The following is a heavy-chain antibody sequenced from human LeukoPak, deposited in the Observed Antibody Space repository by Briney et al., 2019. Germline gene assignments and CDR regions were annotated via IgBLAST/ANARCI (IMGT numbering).Heavy chain of an antibody. J-gene: IGHJ4*02. D-gene: IGHD6-13*01. CDR3: SRAAAGTGFLY. CDR1: GFTFSNAW. V-gene: IGHV3-15*01. Sequence: GGSLRLSCAASGFTFSNAWMSWVRQAPGKGLEWVGRIKSKTDGGTTDYAAPVKGRFTISRDDSKNTLYLQMNSLKTEDTAVYYCSRAAAGTGFLYWGQGTLVTVSS. CDR2: IKSKTDGGTT.